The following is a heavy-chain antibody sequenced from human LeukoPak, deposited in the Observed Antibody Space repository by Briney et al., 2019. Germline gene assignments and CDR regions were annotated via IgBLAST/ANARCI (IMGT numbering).Heavy chain of an antibody. D-gene: IGHD5-24*01. CDR2: IDGSSRSI. Sequence: GGSLRLSCAASGFSFSSYGMNWVRQAPGKGLEWVSYIDGSSRSIYYADSVKGRFTVSRDNAKNSMFLQMNSLRDEDTAVYFCARKMALWGQGTLVTVSS. CDR1: GFSFSSYG. J-gene: IGHJ4*02. V-gene: IGHV3-48*02. CDR3: ARKMAL.